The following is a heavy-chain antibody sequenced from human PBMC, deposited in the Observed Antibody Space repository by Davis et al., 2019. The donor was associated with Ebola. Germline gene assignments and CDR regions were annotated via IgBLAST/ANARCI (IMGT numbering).Heavy chain of an antibody. CDR3: AKAPFLEGAFDI. CDR2: INEDGSAK. Sequence: GESLKISCAASRFSISNYWMMWARQAPGKGLEWVANINEDGSAKHYVDSVKGRFTISRDNAKNSLYLQMNSLRAEDTALYYCAKAPFLEGAFDIWGQGTMVTVSS. J-gene: IGHJ3*02. CDR1: RFSISNYW. V-gene: IGHV3-7*03.